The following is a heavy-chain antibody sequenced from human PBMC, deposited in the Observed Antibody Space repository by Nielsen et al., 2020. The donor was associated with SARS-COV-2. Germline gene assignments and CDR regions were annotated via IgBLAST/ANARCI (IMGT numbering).Heavy chain of an antibody. CDR2: IYSGGST. V-gene: IGHV3-53*01. CDR3: AKSWYSSGWSDAFDI. CDR1: GFTVSSNY. Sequence: GESLKISCAASGFTVSSNYMSWVRQAPGKGLEWVSVIYSGGSTYYADSVKGRFTISRDNSKNTLYLQMNSLRAEDTAVYYCAKSWYSSGWSDAFDIWGQGTMVTVSS. J-gene: IGHJ3*02. D-gene: IGHD6-19*01.